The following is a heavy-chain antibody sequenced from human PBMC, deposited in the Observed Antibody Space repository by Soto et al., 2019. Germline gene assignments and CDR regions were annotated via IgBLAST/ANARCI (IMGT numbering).Heavy chain of an antibody. J-gene: IGHJ4*02. CDR2: INHSGST. D-gene: IGHD3-22*01. CDR3: ARSYYYDSSGYFSLHFDN. CDR1: GGSFSGYY. Sequence: SETLSLTCAVYGGSFSGYYWSWIRQPPGKGLEWIGEINHSGSTNYNPSLKSRVTISVDTSKNQFSLNLSSVTAADTAVYYCARSYYYDSSGYFSLHFDNWGQGTLVTSPQ. V-gene: IGHV4-34*01.